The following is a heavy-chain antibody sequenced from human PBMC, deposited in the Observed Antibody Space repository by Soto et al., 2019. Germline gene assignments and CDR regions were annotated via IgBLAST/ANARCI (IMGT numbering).Heavy chain of an antibody. J-gene: IGHJ3*02. CDR2: IYYSGST. CDR3: ARDTYYYDSSGPPVDAFDI. V-gene: IGHV4-31*03. D-gene: IGHD3-22*01. Sequence: PSETLSLTCTVSGGSISSGGYYWSWIRQHPGKGLEWIGYIYYSGSTNYNPSLKSRVIISVDTSKNQFSLRLGSVTAADTAVYYCARDTYYYDSSGPPVDAFDIWGQGTMVTVSS. CDR1: GGSISSGGYY.